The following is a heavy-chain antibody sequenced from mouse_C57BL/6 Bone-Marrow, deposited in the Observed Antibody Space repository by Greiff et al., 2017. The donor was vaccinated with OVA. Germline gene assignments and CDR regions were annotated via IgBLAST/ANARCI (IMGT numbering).Heavy chain of an antibody. J-gene: IGHJ4*01. D-gene: IGHD2-3*01. CDR2: ISNGGGST. CDR1: GFTFSDYY. CDR3: ARHDGYYEGVYAMDY. Sequence: EVKVVESGGGLVQPGGSLKLSCAASGFTFSDYYMYWVRQTPEKRLEWVAYISNGGGSTYYPDTVKGRFTISRDNAKNTLYLQMSRLKSEDTAMYYCARHDGYYEGVYAMDYWGQGTSVTVSS. V-gene: IGHV5-12*01.